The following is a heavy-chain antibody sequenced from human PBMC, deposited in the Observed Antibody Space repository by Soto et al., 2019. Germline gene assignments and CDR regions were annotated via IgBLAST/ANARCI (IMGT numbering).Heavy chain of an antibody. V-gene: IGHV1-2*04. D-gene: IGHD2-2*01. Sequence: ASGKVSCKASGYTFTGYYMHWVRQAPGQGLEWMGWINPNSGGTNYAQKFQGWVTMTRDTSISTAYMELSRLRSDDTAVYYCARELVVVPAANDAFDIWGQGTMVTVSS. J-gene: IGHJ3*02. CDR1: GYTFTGYY. CDR3: ARELVVVPAANDAFDI. CDR2: INPNSGGT.